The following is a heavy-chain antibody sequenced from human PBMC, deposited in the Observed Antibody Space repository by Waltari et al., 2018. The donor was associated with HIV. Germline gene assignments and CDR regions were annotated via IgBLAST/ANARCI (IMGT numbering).Heavy chain of an antibody. CDR2: IYSGGST. J-gene: IGHJ4*02. CDR3: ARVPAGSYLYYFDY. D-gene: IGHD3-10*01. V-gene: IGHV3-53*01. Sequence: EVQRVESGGGLIQPGGSLRLSCAASGLTVSSTYMSWVRQAPGKGLEWVSVIYSGGSTYYADSVKGRFTISRDNSKNTLYLQMNSLRAEDTAVYYCARVPAGSYLYYFDYWGQGTLVTVSS. CDR1: GLTVSSTY.